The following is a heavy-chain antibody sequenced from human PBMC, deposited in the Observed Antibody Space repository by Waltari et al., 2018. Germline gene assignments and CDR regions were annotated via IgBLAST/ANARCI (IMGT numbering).Heavy chain of an antibody. CDR3: ARERGRNYVVAY. J-gene: IGHJ4*02. V-gene: IGHV4-61*02. Sequence: QVQLQESGPGLVKPSQTLSLTCTVSGGSISSGSYYWRWIRQPAGKGLEWIGRIYTSGSTNYNPSLKSRVTISVDTSKNQFSLKLSSVTAADTAVYYSARERGRNYVVAYWGQGTLVTVSS. CDR2: IYTSGST. D-gene: IGHD1-7*01. CDR1: GGSISSGSYY.